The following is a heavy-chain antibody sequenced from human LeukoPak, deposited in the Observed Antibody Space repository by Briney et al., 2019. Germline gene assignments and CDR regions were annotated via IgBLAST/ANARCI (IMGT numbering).Heavy chain of an antibody. D-gene: IGHD5-18*01. J-gene: IGHJ4*02. Sequence: PGGSLRLSCAASGFTFSSYSMSWVRQAPGNGLEWVSSISSSSSYIYYADSVKGRFTISRDNAKNSLYLQMNSLRAEDTAVYYCARATRGYSYGYGYWGQGTLVTVSS. CDR1: GFTFSSYS. CDR3: ARATRGYSYGYGY. CDR2: ISSSSSYI. V-gene: IGHV3-21*01.